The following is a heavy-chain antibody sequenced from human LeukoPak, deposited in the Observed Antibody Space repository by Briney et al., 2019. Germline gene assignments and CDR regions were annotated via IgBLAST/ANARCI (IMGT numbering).Heavy chain of an antibody. CDR2: IYGSGVSI. CDR3: AKDLGWELPAEAY. CDR1: GFTFKNHV. J-gene: IGHJ4*02. D-gene: IGHD1-26*01. Sequence: GGSLRLSCVASGFTFKNHVVNWVRQAPGKGLEWLATIYGSGVSISYTDSVKGRFTISRDNSNNTLYLQMNSLRAEDTAMYYCAKDLGWELPAEAYWGQGILVTVSS. V-gene: IGHV3-23*01.